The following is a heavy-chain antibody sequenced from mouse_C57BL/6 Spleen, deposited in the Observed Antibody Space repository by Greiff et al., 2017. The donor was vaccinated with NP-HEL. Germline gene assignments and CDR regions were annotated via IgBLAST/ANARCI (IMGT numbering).Heavy chain of an antibody. Sequence: EVKLVESEGGLVQPGSSMKLSCTASGFTFSDYYMAWVRQVPEKGLEWVANINYDGSSTYYLDSLKSRFIISRDNAKNILYLQMSSLKSEDTATYYSSRDKGYDSNLDYWGQGTTLTVSS. D-gene: IGHD2-4*01. CDR3: SRDKGYDSNLDY. CDR2: INYDGSST. CDR1: GFTFSDYY. V-gene: IGHV5-16*01. J-gene: IGHJ2*01.